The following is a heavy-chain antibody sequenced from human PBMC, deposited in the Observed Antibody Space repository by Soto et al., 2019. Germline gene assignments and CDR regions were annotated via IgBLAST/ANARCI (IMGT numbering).Heavy chain of an antibody. J-gene: IGHJ4*02. Sequence: SPTLSLTCAISGDSVSSNTAAWNWIRSSPSRGLEWLGRTYYRSNWRHDYAVSVKSRITVNPDTSKNHFSLQLNSVTPDDTAVYYCARGVAGSGFDLWGQGTRVTVPQ. V-gene: IGHV6-1*01. CDR3: ARGVAGSGFDL. CDR1: GDSVSSNTAA. D-gene: IGHD6-19*01. CDR2: TYYRSNWRH.